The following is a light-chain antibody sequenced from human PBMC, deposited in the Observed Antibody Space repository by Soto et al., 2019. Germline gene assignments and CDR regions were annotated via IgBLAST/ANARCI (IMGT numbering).Light chain of an antibody. V-gene: IGKV3-20*01. CDR2: GAS. CDR3: QQYDNSPIT. CDR1: QSISSSF. Sequence: IMLTQSPGILSLSPGERASLSCGASQSISSSFLAWYQQKPGQAPRLLIYGASSRATGIPDRFSGTGSETDFTLTISRLEPEDFAVYYCQQYDNSPITFGQGTRLE. J-gene: IGKJ5*01.